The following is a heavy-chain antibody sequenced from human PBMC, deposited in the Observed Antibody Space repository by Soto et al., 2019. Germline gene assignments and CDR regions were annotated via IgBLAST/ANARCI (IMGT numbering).Heavy chain of an antibody. CDR2: INPNNGGT. CDR3: ARDLPIIGTTTWDY. D-gene: IGHD1-7*01. Sequence: QVQLVQSGAEVKKSGASVMVSCKASGYTFSGYYIHWVRQAPGQGLEWMGWINPNNGGTDYVQKFQGRVTMTRNTSISTVYMELSRLRSGDTAVYYCARDLPIIGTTTWDYWGKGTLVTVSS. V-gene: IGHV1-2*02. J-gene: IGHJ4*02. CDR1: GYTFSGYY.